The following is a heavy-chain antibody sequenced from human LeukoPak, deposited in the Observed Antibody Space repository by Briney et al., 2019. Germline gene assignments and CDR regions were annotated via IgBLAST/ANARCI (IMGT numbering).Heavy chain of an antibody. J-gene: IGHJ6*03. Sequence: SETLSLTCTVSGGSIGTYYWSWVRQSPGKGLEWIGYIYVTGNRYNPYLQSRVTISVDTSRNQFFLKMSSVTAAGTAVYYCARHIGGGIEDMDVWGKGTKVTVSS. CDR1: GGSIGTYY. V-gene: IGHV4-59*08. CDR2: IYVTGN. CDR3: ARHIGGGIEDMDV. D-gene: IGHD3-16*02.